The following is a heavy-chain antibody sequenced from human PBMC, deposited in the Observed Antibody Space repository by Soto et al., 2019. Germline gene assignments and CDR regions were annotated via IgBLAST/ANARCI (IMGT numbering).Heavy chain of an antibody. D-gene: IGHD2-2*01. J-gene: IGHJ6*02. CDR2: IIPIPGTA. Sequence: QVQLVQSGAEVKKPGSSVKVSCKASGGTFGSYAISWVRQAPGQGLEWMGGIIPIPGTANYAQKFQGRVTIAADESTCTAYMELRSLRSEDTAVYYCARSQGSSTSLEIYYYYYYGMDVWGQGTTVTVSS. CDR1: GGTFGSYA. CDR3: ARSQGSSTSLEIYYYYYYGMDV. V-gene: IGHV1-69*01.